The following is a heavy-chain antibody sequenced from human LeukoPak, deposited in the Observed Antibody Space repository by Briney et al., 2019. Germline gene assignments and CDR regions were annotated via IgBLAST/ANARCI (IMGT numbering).Heavy chain of an antibody. CDR1: GFTFSSYS. CDR3: ARGGYYDILTGSPDY. Sequence: PGGSLRLSCAASGFTFSSYSMNWVRQAPGKGLEWVSSISSSSSYIYYADSVKGRFTISRDNAKNSLYLQMNSLRAEDTAVYYCARGGYYDILTGSPDYWGQGTLVTVSS. CDR2: ISSSSSYI. D-gene: IGHD3-9*01. J-gene: IGHJ4*02. V-gene: IGHV3-21*01.